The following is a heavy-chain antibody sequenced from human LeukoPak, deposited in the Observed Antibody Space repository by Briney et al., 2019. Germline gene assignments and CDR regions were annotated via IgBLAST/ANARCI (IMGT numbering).Heavy chain of an antibody. CDR1: GFTFSSYA. Sequence: PGESLKISCAASGFTFSSYAMSWVRQAPGKGLEWVSAISGSGGSTYYADSVKGRFTISRDNSKNTLYLQMNSLRAEDTAVYYCAKLPTVTTSMDYWGQGTLVTVSS. CDR3: AKLPTVTTSMDY. CDR2: ISGSGGST. J-gene: IGHJ4*02. D-gene: IGHD4-17*01. V-gene: IGHV3-23*01.